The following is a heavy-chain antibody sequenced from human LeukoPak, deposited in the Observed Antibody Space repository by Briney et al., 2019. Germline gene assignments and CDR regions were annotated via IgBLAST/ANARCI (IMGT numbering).Heavy chain of an antibody. D-gene: IGHD3-22*01. V-gene: IGHV4-31*03. J-gene: IGHJ4*02. CDR1: GGSISSGGYY. CDR2: IYYSGST. Sequence: SETLSLTCTVSGGSISSGGYYWSWIRQHPGKGLEWIGYIYYSGSTYYNPSLKSRVTISVDTSKNQFSLKLSSVTAADTAVYYCARVNYYDSSGYYPYYFDYWGQGTLVTVSS. CDR3: ARVNYYDSSGYYPYYFDY.